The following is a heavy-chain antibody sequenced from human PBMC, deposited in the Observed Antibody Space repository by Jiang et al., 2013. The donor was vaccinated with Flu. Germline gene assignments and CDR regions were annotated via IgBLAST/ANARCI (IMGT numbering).Heavy chain of an antibody. J-gene: IGHJ4*02. Sequence: QLVESGGGLVQPGGSLRLSCAASGFTFSTYWMHWVRQAPGKGLVWVSRINPDGTTTNYADSVKGRFTVSRDNAKNTLYLQMNSLRAEDTAVYYCSRGGLEMSDYWGQGTLVTASS. CDR3: SRGGLEMSDY. V-gene: IGHV3-74*01. CDR2: INPDGTTT. CDR1: GFTFSTYW. D-gene: IGHD5-24*01.